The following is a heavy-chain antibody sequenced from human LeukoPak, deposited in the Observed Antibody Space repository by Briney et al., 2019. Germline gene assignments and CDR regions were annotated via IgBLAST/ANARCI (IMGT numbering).Heavy chain of an antibody. CDR1: GYTFTGYY. V-gene: IGHV1-2*02. J-gene: IGHJ4*02. CDR3: ARGQRWLEAFDY. Sequence: ASVKVSCKASGYTFTGYYIHWVRQAPGQGLEWMGWINPNSGVTHYPQKFQGRVTMTRDTSIRTAYMEVSSLRSDDTAVYYCARGQRWLEAFDYWGLGTLVTVSS. CDR2: INPNSGVT. D-gene: IGHD6-19*01.